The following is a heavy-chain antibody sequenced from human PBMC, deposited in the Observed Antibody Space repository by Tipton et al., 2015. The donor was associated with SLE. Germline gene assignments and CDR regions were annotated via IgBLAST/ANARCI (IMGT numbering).Heavy chain of an antibody. V-gene: IGHV3-21*04. D-gene: IGHD1-7*01. CDR3: AREGASITGTTLYYYGMDV. Sequence: SLRLSCVASGFTFSRYSMNWVRQAPGKGLEWVSSISSSSSYIYYADSVKGRFTISRDNSENTLYLQMNSLRAEDTAVYYCAREGASITGTTLYYYGMDVWGQGTTVTVSS. CDR2: ISSSSSYI. J-gene: IGHJ6*02. CDR1: GFTFSRYS.